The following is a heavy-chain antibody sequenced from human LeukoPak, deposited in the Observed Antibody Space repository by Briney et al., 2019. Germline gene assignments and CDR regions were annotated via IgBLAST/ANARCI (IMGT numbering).Heavy chain of an antibody. Sequence: SETLSLTCTVSGDSISGFYWNWIRQPPGKGLEWIGYMYYSGITNYNPSLKSRVTISVDTSKNQFSLKLSSVTAADTAVYYCARGSRVWNGYFDYWGQGTLVTVSS. CDR1: GDSISGFY. CDR3: ARGSRVWNGYFDY. D-gene: IGHD1-1*01. J-gene: IGHJ4*02. V-gene: IGHV4-59*01. CDR2: MYYSGIT.